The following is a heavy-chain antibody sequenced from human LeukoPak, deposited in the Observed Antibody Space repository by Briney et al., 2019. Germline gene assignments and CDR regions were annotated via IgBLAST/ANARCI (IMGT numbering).Heavy chain of an antibody. Sequence: SSETLSLTCTVSGGSISSYYWSWIREPAGKGLEWIGRIYTSGSTNYNPSLKSRVTMSVDTSKNQFSLKLSSVTAADTAVYYCARDRHGDKYHDAFDIWGQGTMVTVSS. CDR1: GGSISSYY. CDR3: ARDRHGDKYHDAFDI. D-gene: IGHD4-17*01. CDR2: IYTSGST. V-gene: IGHV4-4*07. J-gene: IGHJ3*02.